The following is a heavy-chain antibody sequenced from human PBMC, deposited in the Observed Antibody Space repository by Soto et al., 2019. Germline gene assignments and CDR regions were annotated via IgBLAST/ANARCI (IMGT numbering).Heavy chain of an antibody. V-gene: IGHV1-69*13. CDR3: ATKTYYYDSSGPFDAFDI. CDR1: GYTFTGYY. Sequence: SVKVSCKASGYTFTGYYMHWVRQAPGQGLEWMGGIIPIFGTANYAQKFQGRVTITADESTSTAYRELSSLRSEDTAVYYCATKTYYYDSSGPFDAFDIWGQGTMVTVSS. CDR2: IIPIFGTA. J-gene: IGHJ3*02. D-gene: IGHD3-22*01.